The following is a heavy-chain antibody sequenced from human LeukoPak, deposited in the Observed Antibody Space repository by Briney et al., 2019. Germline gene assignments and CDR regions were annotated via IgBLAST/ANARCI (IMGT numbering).Heavy chain of an antibody. CDR2: ISYDGSNK. D-gene: IGHD2-2*01. CDR1: GLTLGSYA. Sequence: PGRSLRLSCAPSGLTLGSYAMHWVRQAPGKGLEWVSVISYDGSNKYYADSVKGRFTISRDNSKNTLYLQMNSLRAEDTAVYYCARESCSSTSCYYYYYYGMDVWGKGTTVTVSS. J-gene: IGHJ6*04. V-gene: IGHV3-30*04. CDR3: ARESCSSTSCYYYYYYGMDV.